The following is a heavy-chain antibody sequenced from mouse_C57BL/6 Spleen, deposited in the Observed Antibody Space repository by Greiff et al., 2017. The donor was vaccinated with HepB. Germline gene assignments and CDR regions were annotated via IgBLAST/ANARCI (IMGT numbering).Heavy chain of an antibody. CDR1: GYTFTSYW. V-gene: IGHV1-64*01. CDR3: ARRNWDVGYAMDY. J-gene: IGHJ4*01. D-gene: IGHD4-1*01. Sequence: VQLQQPGAELVKPGASVKLSCKASGYTFTSYWMHWVKQRPGQGLEWIGMIHPNSGSTNYNEKFKSKATLTVDKSSSTAYMQLSSLTSEDSAVYYCARRNWDVGYAMDYWGQGTSVTVSS. CDR2: IHPNSGST.